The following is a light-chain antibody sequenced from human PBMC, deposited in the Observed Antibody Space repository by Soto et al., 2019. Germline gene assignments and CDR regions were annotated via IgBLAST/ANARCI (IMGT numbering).Light chain of an antibody. J-gene: IGKJ3*01. CDR2: GAS. CDR1: QSVSTN. CDR3: QQYNNCPPVT. Sequence: EIVMTQSPATLSVSPGERATLSCRASQSVSTNLAWYQQKPGQAPRLLIYGASTRATGIPARFSGSGSGTEFTLVISSLQSADFAIYYCQQYNNCPPVTFGPGTKVDIK. V-gene: IGKV3-15*01.